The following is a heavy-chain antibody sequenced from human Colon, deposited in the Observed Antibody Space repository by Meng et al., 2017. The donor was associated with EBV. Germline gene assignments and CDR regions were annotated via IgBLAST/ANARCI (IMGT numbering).Heavy chain of an antibody. CDR3: ASRPGIAVAGFDY. CDR2: INTGNGET. Sequence: VQLVKSGTEVKKPGATVEVSCKASGYTFTSYAMNWVRQAPGQRLEWMGWINTGNGETKYSQKFQGRVTLTRDTSASTAYMELSSLRSEDTAVYYCASRPGIAVAGFDYWGQGTLVTVSS. D-gene: IGHD6-19*01. V-gene: IGHV1-3*04. CDR1: GYTFTSYA. J-gene: IGHJ4*02.